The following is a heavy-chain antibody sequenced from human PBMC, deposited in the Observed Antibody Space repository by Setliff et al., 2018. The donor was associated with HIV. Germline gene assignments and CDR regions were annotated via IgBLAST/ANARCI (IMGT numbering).Heavy chain of an antibody. V-gene: IGHV4-39*01. CDR2: LSPSGTT. D-gene: IGHD3-22*01. CDR1: GISIFSSSYY. Sequence: SETLSLTCTVSGISIFSSSYYYNWIRQPPGKGLEWIGELSPSGTTRSNPSLQRRVTISLDTSENQFSLKLDSVTAADTAVYYCASRVYYYDESKILREEGFVPWGQGMLVTVSS. J-gene: IGHJ5*02. CDR3: ASRVYYYDESKILREEGFVP.